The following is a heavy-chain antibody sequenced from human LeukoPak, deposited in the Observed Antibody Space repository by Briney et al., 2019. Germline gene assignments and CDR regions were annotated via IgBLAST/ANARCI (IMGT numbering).Heavy chain of an antibody. CDR2: LGTAGDT. CDR3: ARQSTPHGNFDY. Sequence: PGGSLRVSCAASGFIVSNYAMQWVRQRAGKGLEWVSALGTAGDTFYPGSVKGRFTISRDNAKKSLFLQMSSLRAEDTAIYYCARQSTPHGNFDYWGQGTLVTVSS. J-gene: IGHJ4*02. D-gene: IGHD5-24*01. V-gene: IGHV3-13*01. CDR1: GFIVSNYA.